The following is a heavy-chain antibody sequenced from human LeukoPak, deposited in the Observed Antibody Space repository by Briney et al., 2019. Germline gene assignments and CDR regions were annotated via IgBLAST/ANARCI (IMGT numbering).Heavy chain of an antibody. V-gene: IGHV3-7*01. D-gene: IGHD6-13*01. CDR3: ARDSAGNDY. CDR1: GFTFSTYW. J-gene: IGHJ4*02. Sequence: GGSLRLSCAASGFTFSTYWMSWVRQAPGKGLEWVANIKQDGSEKYYVDSVKGRFTISRDNAKNSLYLQVNSLGAEDTAMYYCARDSAGNDYWGQGTLVTVSS. CDR2: IKQDGSEK.